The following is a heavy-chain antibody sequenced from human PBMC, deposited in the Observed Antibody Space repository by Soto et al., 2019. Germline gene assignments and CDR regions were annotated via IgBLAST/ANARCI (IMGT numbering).Heavy chain of an antibody. CDR1: GDSVSSDSVT. J-gene: IGHJ5*01. CDR3: VRLIGNSWLDY. CDR2: TYYRSKWYS. Sequence: SQTLSLTCAISGDSVSSDSVTWNWIRQSPSRGLEWLGRTYYRSKWYSDYALSVKGRVTINADMSKNQVSLQLNSVTPEDSAVYYCVRLIGNSWLDYWGPGTLVTVSS. D-gene: IGHD2-8*01. V-gene: IGHV6-1*01.